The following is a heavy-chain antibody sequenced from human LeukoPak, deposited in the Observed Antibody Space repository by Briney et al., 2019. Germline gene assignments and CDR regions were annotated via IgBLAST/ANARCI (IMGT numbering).Heavy chain of an antibody. V-gene: IGHV4-34*01. Sequence: SETLSLTCAVYGGSFGGYYWSWIRQPPGEGLEWIGEINHSGSTNYNPSLKSRVTISVETSKNQFSLKLKSVTAADTAVYYCARGGYYGSGNDFRFDPWGQGTLVTVSS. CDR1: GGSFGGYY. CDR2: INHSGST. D-gene: IGHD3-10*01. CDR3: ARGGYYGSGNDFRFDP. J-gene: IGHJ5*02.